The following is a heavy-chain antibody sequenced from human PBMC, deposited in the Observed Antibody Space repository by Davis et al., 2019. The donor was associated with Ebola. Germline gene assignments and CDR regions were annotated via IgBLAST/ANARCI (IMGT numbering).Heavy chain of an antibody. CDR3: ARGHNYAHEY. CDR2: ISAYNGQT. Sequence: ASVKVSCKASGYTFIDYTVNWVRQAPGQGLEWMGWISAYNGQTNYVQKLQGRVTMTRDTSISTVYMELSSLRYDDTADYYCARGHNYAHEYWGQGTLVTVSS. CDR1: GYTFIDYT. D-gene: IGHD4-11*01. V-gene: IGHV1-18*01. J-gene: IGHJ4*02.